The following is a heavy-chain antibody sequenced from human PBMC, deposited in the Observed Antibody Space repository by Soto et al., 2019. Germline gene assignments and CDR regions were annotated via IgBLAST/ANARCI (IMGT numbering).Heavy chain of an antibody. D-gene: IGHD3-16*01. V-gene: IGHV5-51*01. CDR2: INPACSDI. CDR3: ARHQRDDASRKIDC. J-gene: IGHJ4*02. Sequence: GESLKISFQGSGYRFTSNWIGWVLQMPGKGLEWMGIINPACSDITYSPSFQGQVTISADKSIGTAYLQWSSLKASDTAMYYCARHQRDDASRKIDCWGQGTLVTVSS. CDR1: GYRFTSNW.